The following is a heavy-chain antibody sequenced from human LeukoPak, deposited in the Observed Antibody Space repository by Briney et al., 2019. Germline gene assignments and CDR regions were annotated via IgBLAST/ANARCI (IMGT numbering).Heavy chain of an antibody. Sequence: SETLSLTCTVSGGSISSYYWSWIRQPPGKGLEWIGYIYYSGSTNYNPSLKSRVTISVDTSKNQFSLKLSSVTAADTAVYYCARGQLDSSGYYFYWYFDLWGRGTLVTVSS. CDR2: IYYSGST. V-gene: IGHV4-59*01. CDR1: GGSISSYY. CDR3: ARGQLDSSGYYFYWYFDL. D-gene: IGHD3-22*01. J-gene: IGHJ2*01.